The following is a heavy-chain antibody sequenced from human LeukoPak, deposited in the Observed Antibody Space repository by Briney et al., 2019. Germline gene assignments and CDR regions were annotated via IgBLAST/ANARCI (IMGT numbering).Heavy chain of an antibody. V-gene: IGHV3-23*01. Sequence: GGSLRLSCAASGFTFSSYAMSWVRQAPGKGLEWVSGISGSGGSKYYADSVKGRFTISRDNSKNTLYLQMNSLRAEDTAVYYCAKGTYSGPPPGYFDYWGQGTLVTVSS. CDR1: GFTFSSYA. J-gene: IGHJ4*02. D-gene: IGHD5-12*01. CDR2: ISGSGGSK. CDR3: AKGTYSGPPPGYFDY.